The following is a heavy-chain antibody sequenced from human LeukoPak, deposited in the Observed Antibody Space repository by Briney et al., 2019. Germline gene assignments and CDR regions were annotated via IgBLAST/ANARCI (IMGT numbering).Heavy chain of an antibody. CDR1: GYSISSGYY. CDR2: IYHSGST. D-gene: IGHD3-10*01. CDR3: ARSEVLLWFGELLPSNWFDP. V-gene: IGHV4-38-2*01. Sequence: SQTLSLTCAVSGYSISSGYYWGWIRQPPGKGLEWIGSIYHSGSTYYNPSLKSRVTISVDTSKNQFSLKLSSVTAADTAVYYCARSEVLLWFGELLPSNWFDPWGQGTLVTVSS. J-gene: IGHJ5*02.